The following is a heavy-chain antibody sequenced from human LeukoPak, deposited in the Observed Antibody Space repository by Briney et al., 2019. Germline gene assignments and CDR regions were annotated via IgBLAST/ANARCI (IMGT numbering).Heavy chain of an antibody. V-gene: IGHV3-74*01. CDR2: INRDDTST. CDR3: ARGPVGTAFDY. D-gene: IGHD6-13*01. CDR1: GFTFSTNW. Sequence: GGSLRLSCAASGFTFSTNWMHWVRQAPGKGLVWVSRINRDDTSTSYADSVKGRFTISRDNAKSTLYLQVNSLRAEDTAVYYCARGPVGTAFDYWGQGTLVTVSS. J-gene: IGHJ4*02.